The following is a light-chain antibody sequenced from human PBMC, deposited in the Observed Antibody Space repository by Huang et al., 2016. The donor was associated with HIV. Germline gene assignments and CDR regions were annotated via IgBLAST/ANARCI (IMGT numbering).Light chain of an antibody. CDR2: KVS. Sequence: DVVMTQSPLSLPVTLGQPASISCRSSRSLVYSDGNTYLNWFQQRPGQSPRRLIYKVSTRDSGVPDRFSGSGSGTDFTLKINRVEAEDVGVYFCMQGTHWPPTFGQGTKVEIK. CDR1: RSLVYSDGNTY. V-gene: IGKV2-30*01. J-gene: IGKJ1*01. CDR3: MQGTHWPPT.